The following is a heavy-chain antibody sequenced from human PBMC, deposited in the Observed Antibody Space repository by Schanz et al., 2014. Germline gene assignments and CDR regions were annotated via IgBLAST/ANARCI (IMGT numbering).Heavy chain of an antibody. D-gene: IGHD3-10*01. CDR2: IGVDGTTT. CDR1: GFAFSSYG. V-gene: IGHV3-23*01. Sequence: EVPLLESGGGLVQPGGSLRLSCLASGFAFSSYGMNWLRQAPGKGLEWVSVIGVDGTTTYYADSVKGRFTISRDNSKNTLYLQMNSLRPEDTAVYYCAKYRRYYRVSGSYRELEYWGQGTLVTVSS. J-gene: IGHJ4*02. CDR3: AKYRRYYRVSGSYRELEY.